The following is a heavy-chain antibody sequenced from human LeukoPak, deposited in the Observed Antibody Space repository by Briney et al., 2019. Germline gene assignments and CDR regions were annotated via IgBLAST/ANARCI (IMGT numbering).Heavy chain of an antibody. D-gene: IGHD4-11*01. CDR3: ARTKPPSHRPHRGYSNYEDYYYYGMDV. Sequence: SETLSLTCAVYGGSFSGYYWSWIRQPPGKGLEWIGEINHSGSTNYNPSLKSRVTISVDTSKNQFSLKLSSVTAADTAVYYCARTKPPSHRPHRGYSNYEDYYYYGMDVWGQGTTVTVSS. J-gene: IGHJ6*02. V-gene: IGHV4-34*01. CDR2: INHSGST. CDR1: GGSFSGYY.